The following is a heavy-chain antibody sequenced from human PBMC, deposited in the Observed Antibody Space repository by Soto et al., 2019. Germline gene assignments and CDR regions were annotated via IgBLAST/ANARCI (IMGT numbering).Heavy chain of an antibody. CDR3: ATRTGRDISAMVTDYFDY. V-gene: IGHV4-31*03. D-gene: IGHD5-18*01. CDR2: IYYSGST. J-gene: IGHJ4*02. CDR1: GGSISSGGYY. Sequence: SETLSLTCTVSGGSISSGGYYWSWIRQHPGKGLEWIGYIYYSGSTYYNPSLKSRVTISVDTSKNQFSLKLSSVTAADTAVYYCATRTGRDISAMVTDYFDYWGQGTLVTVS.